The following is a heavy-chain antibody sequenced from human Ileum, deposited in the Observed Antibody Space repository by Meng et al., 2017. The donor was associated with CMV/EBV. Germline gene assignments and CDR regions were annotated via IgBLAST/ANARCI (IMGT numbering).Heavy chain of an antibody. V-gene: IGHV3-21*06. CDR1: FTFTTFT. CDR2: ISSASRYI. Sequence: FTFTTFTMNWVRQAPGKGLEWVSSISSASRYIFYADSLKGRFTISRDNAKNSLYLQMNNLRAEDTALYYCARDSGYCTGSTCSGWFDPWGQGTLVTVSS. J-gene: IGHJ5*02. CDR3: ARDSGYCTGSTCSGWFDP. D-gene: IGHD2-8*02.